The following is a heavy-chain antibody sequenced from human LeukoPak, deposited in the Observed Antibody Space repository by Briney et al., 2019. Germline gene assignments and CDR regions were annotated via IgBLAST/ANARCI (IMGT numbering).Heavy chain of an antibody. Sequence: GGSLTLSCGASGFTFSSHSMNWARQPPGKGLEWVSHISSSSSTRYYADSVKGRVTISRDNAKNSLYLQMNSVRAEDTAVYYCARDRGEQLDYFDYWGQGTLVTVSS. V-gene: IGHV3-48*01. CDR3: ARDRGEQLDYFDY. D-gene: IGHD1-26*01. J-gene: IGHJ4*02. CDR2: ISSSSSTR. CDR1: GFTFSSHS.